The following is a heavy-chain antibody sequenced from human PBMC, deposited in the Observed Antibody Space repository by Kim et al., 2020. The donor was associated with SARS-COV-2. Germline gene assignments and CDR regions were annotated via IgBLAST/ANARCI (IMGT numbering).Heavy chain of an antibody. CDR2: IYYSGST. CDR1: GGSVSSGSYY. V-gene: IGHV4-61*01. D-gene: IGHD3-22*01. Sequence: SETLSLTCTVSGGSVSSGSYYWSWIRQPPGKGLEWIGYIYYSGSTNYNPSLKSRVTISVDTSKNQFSLKLSSVTAADTAVYYCARVSTPQRVIRFPTLYYYYYGMDVWGQGTTVTVSS. CDR3: ARVSTPQRVIRFPTLYYYYYGMDV. J-gene: IGHJ6*02.